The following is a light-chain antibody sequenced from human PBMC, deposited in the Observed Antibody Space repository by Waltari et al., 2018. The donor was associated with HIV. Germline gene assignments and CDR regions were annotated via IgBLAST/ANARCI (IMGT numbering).Light chain of an antibody. J-gene: IGLJ2*01. V-gene: IGLV6-57*03. CDR3: QSYDSSNVV. Sequence: NFMLTQPHSVSESPGKTVTISCTRSSGSIASNYVQWYQQRPGSAPPTVISDDNQRPSGVPDRFARSIDTSSHPAALSISGLKTEDEADYYCQSYDSSNVVFGGGTKLTVL. CDR1: SGSIASNY. CDR2: DDN.